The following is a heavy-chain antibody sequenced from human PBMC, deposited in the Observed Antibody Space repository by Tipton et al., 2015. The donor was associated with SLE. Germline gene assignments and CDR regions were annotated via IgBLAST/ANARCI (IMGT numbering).Heavy chain of an antibody. CDR2: IYHSGTA. CDR3: ARGLGTAASPFDY. CDR1: GGSISSSRYY. J-gene: IGHJ4*02. V-gene: IGHV4-39*07. D-gene: IGHD6-13*01. Sequence: TLSLTCTVSGGSISSSRYYWGWIRQPPGKGLEWIGSIYHSGTAYYNPSLKSRVTISVDTSKNQFSLKLSSVTAADTAVYYCARGLGTAASPFDYWGQGTLVTVSS.